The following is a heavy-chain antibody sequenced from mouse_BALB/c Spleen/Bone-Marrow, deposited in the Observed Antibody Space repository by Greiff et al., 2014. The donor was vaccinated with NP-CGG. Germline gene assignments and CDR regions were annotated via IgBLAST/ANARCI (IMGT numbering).Heavy chain of an antibody. CDR3: NAWGYVEY. CDR2: IDPENGDT. CDR1: GFNIKDYY. J-gene: IGHJ2*01. V-gene: IGHV14-4*02. Sequence: EVQLQQSGAELVRSGASVKLSCTASGFNIKDYYMHWVKQRPEQGLEWIGWIDPENGDTEYAPKFQGKATMTADTSSNTAYLQLSSMTSEDTAVYYCNAWGYVEYWGQGTTLTVSS.